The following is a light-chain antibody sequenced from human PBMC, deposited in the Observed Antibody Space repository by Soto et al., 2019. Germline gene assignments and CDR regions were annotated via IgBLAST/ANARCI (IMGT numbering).Light chain of an antibody. V-gene: IGKV1-5*01. CDR2: GAS. Sequence: DIQLTQSPPTLSASVGDRVTITCRASQSIRYYLAWYQQMPGKAHKLLIYGASSLQSGVPSRFSGIGSGTEFTFTIISLQPDDFATYFCQHHNSYSQTFGQGTKV. CDR1: QSIRYY. CDR3: QHHNSYSQT. J-gene: IGKJ1*01.